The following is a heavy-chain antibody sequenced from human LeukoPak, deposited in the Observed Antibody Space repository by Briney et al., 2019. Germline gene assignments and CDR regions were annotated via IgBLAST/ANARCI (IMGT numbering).Heavy chain of an antibody. Sequence: GGSLRLSCAASGFTFSSYGMSWVRQAPGKGLEWVSAISGSGGSTYYADSVKGRFTISRDNSKNTLYLQMNSLRAEDTAVYYCAKGDSPGYYYYMDVWGKGTTVTISS. CDR2: ISGSGGST. D-gene: IGHD6-13*01. J-gene: IGHJ6*03. V-gene: IGHV3-23*01. CDR3: AKGDSPGYYYYMDV. CDR1: GFTFSSYG.